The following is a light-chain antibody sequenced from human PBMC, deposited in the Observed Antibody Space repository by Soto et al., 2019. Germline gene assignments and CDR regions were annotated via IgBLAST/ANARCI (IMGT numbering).Light chain of an antibody. CDR1: QSVLYSSNNKNY. Sequence: DIVMTQSPDSLAVSLGESATINCKSSQSVLYSSNNKNYLAWYQQKPGQPPKLLIYWASTRESGVPDRFSGSESGTDFTLTISSLQAEDVAVYYCQQYYSTPETFGQGTKVDIK. V-gene: IGKV4-1*01. CDR2: WAS. J-gene: IGKJ1*01. CDR3: QQYYSTPET.